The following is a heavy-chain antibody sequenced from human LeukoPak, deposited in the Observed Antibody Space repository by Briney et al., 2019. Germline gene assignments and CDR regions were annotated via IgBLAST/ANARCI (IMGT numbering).Heavy chain of an antibody. CDR3: ARAVEMASFWSFDY. D-gene: IGHD5-24*01. CDR1: GGSISSYY. J-gene: IGHJ4*02. CDR2: IYYSGST. V-gene: IGHV4-59*01. Sequence: SETLSLTCTVSGGSISSYYWSWIRQPPGKGLAWIGYIYYSGSTNYNPSLKSRVTISVDTSKNQFSLKLSSVTAADTAVYYCARAVEMASFWSFDYWGQGTLVTVSS.